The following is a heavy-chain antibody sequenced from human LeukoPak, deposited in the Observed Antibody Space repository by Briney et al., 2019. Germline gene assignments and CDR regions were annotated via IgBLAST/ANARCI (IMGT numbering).Heavy chain of an antibody. CDR3: ARDPGSSGWYWGDAFDI. J-gene: IGHJ3*02. Sequence: GGSLRLSCAASGFTYSSYWMSWVRQAPGKGLEWVANIKQDGSEKYYVDSVKGRFTISRDNAKNSLYLQMNSLRAEDTAVYYCARDPGSSGWYWGDAFDIWGQGTMVTVSS. D-gene: IGHD6-19*01. CDR2: IKQDGSEK. CDR1: GFTYSSYW. V-gene: IGHV3-7*01.